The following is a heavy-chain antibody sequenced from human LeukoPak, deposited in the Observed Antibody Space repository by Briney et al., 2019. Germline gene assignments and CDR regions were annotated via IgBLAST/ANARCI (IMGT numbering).Heavy chain of an antibody. Sequence: PSETLSLTCTVSGGSISSYYWSWIRQPPGKGLEWIGYIYTSGSTNYNPSLKSRVAISVDTSKNQFSLKLSSVTAADTAVYYCARLYSSSSPYSFYYYYYMDVWGKGTTVTVSS. CDR1: GGSISSYY. D-gene: IGHD6-6*01. J-gene: IGHJ6*03. CDR2: IYTSGST. CDR3: ARLYSSSSPYSFYYYYYMDV. V-gene: IGHV4-4*09.